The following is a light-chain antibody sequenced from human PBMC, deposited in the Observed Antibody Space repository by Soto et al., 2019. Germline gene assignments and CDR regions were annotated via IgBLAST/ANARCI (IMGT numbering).Light chain of an antibody. CDR3: QQRTNWLT. J-gene: IGKJ3*01. CDR1: QNVSTY. Sequence: EIVLTQSPATLPLSPGERATLSCRASQNVSTYLAWYQQKPGQAPRLLIYDASNRATGIPARFSGSGSGTDFTLTISSLEPEDFAVYYWQQRTNWLTFGPGTKVDIK. V-gene: IGKV3-11*01. CDR2: DAS.